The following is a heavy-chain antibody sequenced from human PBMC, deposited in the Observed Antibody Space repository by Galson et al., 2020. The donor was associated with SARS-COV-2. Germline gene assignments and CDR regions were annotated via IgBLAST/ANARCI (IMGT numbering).Heavy chain of an antibody. J-gene: IGHJ6*03. D-gene: IGHD3-10*01. CDR2: IGTAGDT. CDR3: ARGDMVRGGYYYYYYVDV. CDR1: GFTFSSYD. V-gene: IGHV3-13*01. Sequence: GESLKISCAASGFTFSSYDMHWVRQATGKGLEWVSAIGTAGDTYYPGSVKGRFTIPRENAKNSLYLQMNSLRAGDTAVYYCARGDMVRGGYYYYYYVDVWGKGTTVTVSS.